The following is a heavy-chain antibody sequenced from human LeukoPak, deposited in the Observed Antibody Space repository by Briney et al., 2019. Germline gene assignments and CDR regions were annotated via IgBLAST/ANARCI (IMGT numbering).Heavy chain of an antibody. CDR3: ATCRIYYGSGSYYIDY. J-gene: IGHJ4*02. CDR2: INVDGTST. Sequence: PGGSLRLSCAASGFTFTNYWMHWVRQPPGKGLVWVSRINVDGTSTEYEDSVKGRFTISRDNAKNSLYLQMNSLRAEDTAVYYCATCRIYYGSGSYYIDYWGQGTLVTVSS. D-gene: IGHD3-10*01. V-gene: IGHV3-74*01. CDR1: GFTFTNYW.